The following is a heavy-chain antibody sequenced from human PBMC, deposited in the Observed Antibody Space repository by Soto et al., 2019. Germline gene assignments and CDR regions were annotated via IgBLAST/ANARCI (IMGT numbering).Heavy chain of an antibody. CDR2: IYYSGST. CDR3: ARTYDFWSGYWAYYFDY. J-gene: IGHJ4*02. D-gene: IGHD3-3*01. CDR1: GGSISSYY. Sequence: SETLSLTCTVSGGSISSYYWSWIRQPPGKGLEWIGYIYYSGSTNYNPSLKSRVTISVDTSKNQFSLKLSSVTAADTAVYYCARTYDFWSGYWAYYFDYWGQGTLVTVSS. V-gene: IGHV4-59*01.